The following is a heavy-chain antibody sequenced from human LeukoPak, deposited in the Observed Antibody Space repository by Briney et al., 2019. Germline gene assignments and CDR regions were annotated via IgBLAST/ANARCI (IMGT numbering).Heavy chain of an antibody. CDR2: IYDSGST. CDR1: GGSISSGGYY. D-gene: IGHD3-22*01. Sequence: SQTLSLTCTVSGGSISSGGYYWSRIRRHPGKGLEWIGYIYDSGSTYYNPSLKSRVTISVDTSKNQFSLKLSSVTAADTAVYYCARAPGVYYYDSSGYYLDAFDIWGQGTMVTVSS. CDR3: ARAPGVYYYDSSGYYLDAFDI. J-gene: IGHJ3*02. V-gene: IGHV4-31*03.